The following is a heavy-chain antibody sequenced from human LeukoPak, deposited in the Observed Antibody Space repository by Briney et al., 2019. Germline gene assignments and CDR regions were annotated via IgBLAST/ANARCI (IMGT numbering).Heavy chain of an antibody. CDR1: GGSFSGYY. CDR2: INHSGST. V-gene: IGHV4-34*01. J-gene: IGHJ3*02. Sequence: SETLSLTCAVYGGSFSGYYWSWIRQPPGKGLEWIGEINHSGSTNYNPSLKSRVTISVDTSKNQFSLKLSSVTAADTAVYYCARRLEVYCSGGSCYPDAFDIWGQGTMVTVSS. CDR3: ARRLEVYCSGGSCYPDAFDI. D-gene: IGHD2-15*01.